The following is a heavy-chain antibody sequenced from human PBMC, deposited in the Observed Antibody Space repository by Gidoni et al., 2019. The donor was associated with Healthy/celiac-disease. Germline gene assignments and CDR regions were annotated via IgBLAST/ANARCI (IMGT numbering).Heavy chain of an antibody. CDR2: IFSNDEK. Sequence: QVPLKESGPVLVKPTETLTLTCTVSGLSLTNARMGVSWIRQPPGKALEWLAHIFSNDEKSYSTSLKSRLTISKDTSKSQVVLTMTNMDPVDTATYYCARICDCWNDGVDYFDYWGQGTLVTVSS. J-gene: IGHJ4*02. CDR3: ARICDCWNDGVDYFDY. CDR1: GLSLTNARMG. V-gene: IGHV2-26*01. D-gene: IGHD1-1*01.